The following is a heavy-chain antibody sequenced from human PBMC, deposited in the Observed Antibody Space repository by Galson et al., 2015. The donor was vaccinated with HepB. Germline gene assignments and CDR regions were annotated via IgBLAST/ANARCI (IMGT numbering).Heavy chain of an antibody. Sequence: SLRLSCAASGFTFSSYAMSWVRQAPGKGLEWVSAINGSGGSTYYTDSVKGRFTISRDNSKNTLYLQMNSLRAEDTAVYYCAKDSTGITGTTFDYWGQGTLVTVSS. CDR1: GFTFSSYA. J-gene: IGHJ4*02. CDR2: INGSGGST. D-gene: IGHD1-7*01. CDR3: AKDSTGITGTTFDY. V-gene: IGHV3-23*01.